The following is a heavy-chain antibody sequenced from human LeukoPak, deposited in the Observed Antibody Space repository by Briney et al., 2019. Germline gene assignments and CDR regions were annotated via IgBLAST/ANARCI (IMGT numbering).Heavy chain of an antibody. CDR1: GFTFSGFS. CDR3: ARAGSHWHYVY. D-gene: IGHD3-10*01. V-gene: IGHV3-7*01. J-gene: IGHJ4*02. CDR2: IKQDGSER. Sequence: GGSLRLSCAASGFTFSGFSMSWVRQSPTKGLEWVANIKQDGSERYYVDSVKGRFTISRDNAKNSLSLQMNNLRVEDTGVYYCARAGSHWHYVYWGQGTLVTVSP.